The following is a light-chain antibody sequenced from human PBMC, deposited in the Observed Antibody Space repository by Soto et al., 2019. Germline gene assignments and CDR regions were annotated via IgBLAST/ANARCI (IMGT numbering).Light chain of an antibody. V-gene: IGLV2-8*01. CDR3: SSYTTSYFYV. CDR1: KNDIGVYDF. Sequence: QSVLAQPPSASGSPGQSVTISCTGTKNDIGVYDFVSWYQHHPGKAPRLIIYEVVQRPSGVPDRLSGSKSGNTASLTVSGLQAADEADYYCSSYTTSYFYVFGPGTKVTVL. J-gene: IGLJ1*01. CDR2: EVV.